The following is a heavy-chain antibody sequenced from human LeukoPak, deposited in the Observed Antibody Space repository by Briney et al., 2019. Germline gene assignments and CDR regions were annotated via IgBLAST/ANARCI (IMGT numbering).Heavy chain of an antibody. CDR1: GDSISSYY. Sequence: PSETLSLTCTVSGDSISSYYWSWIRQPPGKGLEWIGYIYYSGSTNYNPSLKSRVTISVDTSKNQFSLKLSSVTAADTAVYYCARQVPRGENYFDYWGQGTLVTVSS. V-gene: IGHV4-59*01. J-gene: IGHJ4*02. CDR2: IYYSGST. CDR3: ARQVPRGENYFDY. D-gene: IGHD3-10*01.